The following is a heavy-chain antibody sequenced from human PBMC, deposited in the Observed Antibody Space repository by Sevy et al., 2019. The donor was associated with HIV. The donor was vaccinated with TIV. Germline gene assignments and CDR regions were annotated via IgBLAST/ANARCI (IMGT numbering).Heavy chain of an antibody. J-gene: IGHJ6*02. CDR2: IDQDGSVK. CDR3: ARNGYYYAMDV. V-gene: IGHV3-7*01. CDR1: GFTFSWGW. Sequence: GGSLRLSCIASGFTFSWGWMSWVRQAPGKGLESVAKIDQDGSVKDYVDSVKGRFTISRDNVKNSLYLQMNSLRPEDTAKYYCARNGYYYAMDVWGQGTTVTVSS.